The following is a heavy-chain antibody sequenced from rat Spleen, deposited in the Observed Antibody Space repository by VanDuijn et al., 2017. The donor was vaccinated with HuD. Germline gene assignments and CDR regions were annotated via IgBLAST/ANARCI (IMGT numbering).Heavy chain of an antibody. V-gene: IGHV5S23*01. CDR3: ASLMYTPDYLGVMDA. Sequence: EVQLVESGGGLVQPGRSLKLSCVASGFTFNNYVMAWVRQAPTKGLEWVASISSGGNGTYYPDSVKGRLTISRDNAKSTLYLQMDSLRSEATATYYCASLMYTPDYLGVMDAWGQGASVTVSS. D-gene: IGHD1-6*01. J-gene: IGHJ4*01. CDR2: ISSGGNGT. CDR1: GFTFNNYV.